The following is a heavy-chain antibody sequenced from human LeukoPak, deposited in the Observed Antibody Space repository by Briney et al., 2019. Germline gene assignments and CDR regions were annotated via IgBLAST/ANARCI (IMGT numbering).Heavy chain of an antibody. V-gene: IGHV1-69*11. D-gene: IGHD2-21*02. CDR2: IVPVLGTP. CDR3: ATGPQHFCGSACYSDYFDY. Sequence: SVDLSCKASGGTFSSYGISWVRPAPGQGLEWMGRIVPVLGTPNYEQKLLGRVTITADESTSTAYMELSSLRSEDTAIYYCATGPQHFCGSACYSDYFDYWGQGSLLTVSS. J-gene: IGHJ4*02. CDR1: GGTFSSYG.